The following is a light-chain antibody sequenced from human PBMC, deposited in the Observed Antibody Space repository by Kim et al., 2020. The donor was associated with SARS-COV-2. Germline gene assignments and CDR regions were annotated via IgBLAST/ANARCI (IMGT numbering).Light chain of an antibody. V-gene: IGLV3-19*01. Sequence: VAVRQTVRIKCQGDSLRSYYATWYQQKPGQAPIVVIYGKNNRPSGIPDRFSGSSSGDTASLTITGTQAGDEADYYCNSRGSNDNVLFGGGTQLTVL. CDR1: SLRSYY. J-gene: IGLJ2*01. CDR3: NSRGSNDNVL. CDR2: GKN.